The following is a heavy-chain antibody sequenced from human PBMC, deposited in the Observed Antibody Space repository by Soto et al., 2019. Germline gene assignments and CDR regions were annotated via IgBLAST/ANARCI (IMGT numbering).Heavy chain of an antibody. D-gene: IGHD1-1*01. CDR1: GFTFSSYW. CDR3: ARPWNYNCYYGMDV. Sequence: GGSLRLSCAASGFTFSSYWMSWVRQAPGKGLEWVANIKQDGSEKYYVDSVKGRFTISRDNAKNSLYLQMNSLRAEDTAVYYCARPWNYNCYYGMDVWGQGTTVTVSS. J-gene: IGHJ6*02. V-gene: IGHV3-7*01. CDR2: IKQDGSEK.